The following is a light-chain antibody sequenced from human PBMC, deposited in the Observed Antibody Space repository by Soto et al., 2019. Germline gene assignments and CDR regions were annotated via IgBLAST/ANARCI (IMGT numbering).Light chain of an antibody. J-gene: IGKJ2*01. CDR1: QSIDGW. V-gene: IGKV1-5*03. CDR2: RAS. Sequence: DVQMTQSPSTLSASIGDTVTITCRASQSIDGWLSWYQQKPGRPPKLLIYRASILENGVPSRFSGRGSGTEFTLTISGLQPDDLGTYFCQQCYSYPQTFGEGTKLDI. CDR3: QQCYSYPQT.